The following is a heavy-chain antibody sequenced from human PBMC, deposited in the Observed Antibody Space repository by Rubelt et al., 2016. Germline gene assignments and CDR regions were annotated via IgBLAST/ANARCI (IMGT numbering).Heavy chain of an antibody. J-gene: IGHJ3*02. CDR3: ARDRCSGGSCYSGFAFDI. V-gene: IGHV1-18*01. CDR2: ISAYNGNT. D-gene: IGHD2-15*01. Sequence: TSYGISWVRQAPGQGLEWMGWISAYNGNTNYAQKLQGRVTMTTDTSTSTAYMELRSLRSDDTAVYYCARDRCSGGSCYSGFAFDIWGQGTMVTVSS. CDR1: TSYG.